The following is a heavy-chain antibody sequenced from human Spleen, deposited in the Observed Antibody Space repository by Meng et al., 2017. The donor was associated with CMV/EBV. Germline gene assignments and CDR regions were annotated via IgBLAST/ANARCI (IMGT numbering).Heavy chain of an antibody. CDR2: ITSGSSIT. CDR3: AKAGGSWYRVRNWFDP. J-gene: IGHJ5*02. Sequence: GESLKISCAASGFHFDKYNMHWVRQDSGKGPEWISYITSGSSITYYADSVKGRFTISRDNARNSLFLQMNILRAEDTAVYYCAKAGGSWYRVRNWFDPWGQGTLVTVSS. D-gene: IGHD6-13*01. CDR1: GFHFDKYN. V-gene: IGHV3-48*04.